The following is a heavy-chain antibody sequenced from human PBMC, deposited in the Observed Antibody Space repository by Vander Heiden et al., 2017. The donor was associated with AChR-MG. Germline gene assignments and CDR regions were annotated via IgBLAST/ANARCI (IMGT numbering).Heavy chain of an antibody. J-gene: IGHJ4*02. D-gene: IGHD3-22*01. V-gene: IGHV1-46*03. Sequence: QVQLVQSGAEVKKPGASVKVSCKASGYTFTSYYMHWVRQAPGQGLEWMGIINPSGGSTSYAQKFQGRVTMTRDTSTSTVYMELSSLRSEDTAVYYCARGGNTYYYDSSGYYLFDYWGQGTLVTVSS. CDR2: INPSGGST. CDR1: GYTFTSYY. CDR3: ARGGNTYYYDSSGYYLFDY.